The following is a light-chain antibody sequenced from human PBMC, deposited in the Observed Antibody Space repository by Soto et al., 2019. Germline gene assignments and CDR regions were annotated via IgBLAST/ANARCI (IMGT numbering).Light chain of an antibody. CDR1: SRDVGGYNY. Sequence: QSALRQPASLSGSPGQSITISCTGTSRDVGGYNYVSWYQQHPGKAPKLIIYDVTNRPSGVSSRFSGSKSGNTASLTISGLQPEDEADYYCSSYKSSSTYVFGTGTKLTVL. CDR2: DVT. J-gene: IGLJ1*01. V-gene: IGLV2-14*01. CDR3: SSYKSSSTYV.